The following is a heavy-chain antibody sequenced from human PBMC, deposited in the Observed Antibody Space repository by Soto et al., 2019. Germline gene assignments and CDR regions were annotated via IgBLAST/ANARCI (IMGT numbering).Heavy chain of an antibody. CDR2: IIPIYGTA. V-gene: IGHV1-69*01. J-gene: IGHJ3*02. CDR3: ARAGSFSGCLSSDAFDI. Sequence: QVQLVQSGAEVKKPGSSVKVSCKASGGTFSSYAISWVRQSPGQGLEWMGGIIPIYGTANYAQKFQGRVTITADESTSTAYMELSSLRSEDTAVYYCARAGSFSGCLSSDAFDIWGQGTMVTVSS. CDR1: GGTFSSYA. D-gene: IGHD1-26*01.